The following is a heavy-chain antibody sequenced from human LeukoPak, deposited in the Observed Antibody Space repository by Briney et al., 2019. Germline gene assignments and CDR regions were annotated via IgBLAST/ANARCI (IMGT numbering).Heavy chain of an antibody. V-gene: IGHV3-74*01. J-gene: IGHJ4*02. CDR1: GFTFSNYW. CDR2: INSDGSST. CDR3: ARAGNYVGGTYRSDVFDY. Sequence: TGGSLRLSCAASGFTFSNYWRHWVRQAPGKGLVWVSRINSDGSSTSYADSVKGRFTISRDSAKNTLYLQMNSLRAEDTAVYYCARAGNYVGGTYRSDVFDYWGQGTLVTVSS. D-gene: IGHD3-16*02.